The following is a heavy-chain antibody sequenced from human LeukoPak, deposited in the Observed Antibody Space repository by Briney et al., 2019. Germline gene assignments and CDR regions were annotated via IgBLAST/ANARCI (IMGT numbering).Heavy chain of an antibody. J-gene: IGHJ5*02. CDR1: GYTFTSYD. CDR2: MNPNSGNT. D-gene: IGHD2/OR15-2a*01. V-gene: IGHV1-8*01. Sequence: GASVKVSCKASGYTFTSYDINWVRQATGQGLEWMGWMNPNSGNTGYAQKFQGRVTLTRSTSISTAYMELSSLRSEDTAVYYCARGLSASRRFDPWGQGTLVTVSS. CDR3: ARGLSASRRFDP.